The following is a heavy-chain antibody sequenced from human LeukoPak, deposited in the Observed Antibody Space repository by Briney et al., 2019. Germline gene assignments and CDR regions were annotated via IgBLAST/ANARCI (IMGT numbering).Heavy chain of an antibody. CDR2: ISRSGDT. CDR3: ARGSESRVAGMFDGFEL. Sequence: PGGSLRLSCVVSGVTFSSSTIHWVRQGPGKGLEWVASISRSGDTYYSDSLKGRFVVSRDEARKSVFLQMNSLSLEDTAIYSCARGSESRVAGMFDGFELWGQGTTVSVSS. D-gene: IGHD3-10*02. V-gene: IGHV3-69-1*01. J-gene: IGHJ3*01. CDR1: GVTFSSST.